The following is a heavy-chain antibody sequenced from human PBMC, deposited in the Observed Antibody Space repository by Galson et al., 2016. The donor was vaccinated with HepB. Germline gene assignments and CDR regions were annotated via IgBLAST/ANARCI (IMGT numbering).Heavy chain of an antibody. CDR3: AKMEIAAFVHPRLVDY. CDR2: ISGSGGGT. J-gene: IGHJ4*02. CDR1: GFTFNNYA. Sequence: LRLSCAASGFTFNNYAMSWVRQAPGKGLEWVSGISGSGGGTYYADSVRGRFTISRDNSKNTLYLQMNSLRAEDTAVYYCAKMEIAAFVHPRLVDYWGQGTLVAVSS. D-gene: IGHD2-15*01. V-gene: IGHV3-23*01.